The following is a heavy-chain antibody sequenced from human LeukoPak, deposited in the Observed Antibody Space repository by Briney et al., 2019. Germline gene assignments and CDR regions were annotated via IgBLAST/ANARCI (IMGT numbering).Heavy chain of an antibody. Sequence: MPSETLSLTCTVSGGSISSYYWSWIRQPPGKGLEWIGYIYYSGSTNYNPSLKSRVTISVDTSKNQFSLNMSSVTAADTAVYYCARSQGPYCFDFWGQGIMVTVSS. CDR1: GGSISSYY. D-gene: IGHD2-15*01. CDR2: IYYSGST. J-gene: IGHJ3*01. V-gene: IGHV4-59*12. CDR3: ARSQGPYCFDF.